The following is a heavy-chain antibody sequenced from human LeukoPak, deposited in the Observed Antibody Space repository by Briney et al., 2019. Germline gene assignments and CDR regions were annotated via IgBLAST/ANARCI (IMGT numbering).Heavy chain of an antibody. D-gene: IGHD4-17*01. CDR1: GFTFSNAW. V-gene: IGHV3-15*01. CDR3: TTLRLDYYGDYLDY. CDR2: IKSKTDGGTT. Sequence: PGGSLRLSCAASGFTFSNAWMSWVRQAPGKGLEWVGRIKSKTDGGTTDYAAPVKGRFTISRDDSKNTLYLQMNSLKTEDTAVYYCTTLRLDYYGDYLDYWGQGTLVTVFS. J-gene: IGHJ4*02.